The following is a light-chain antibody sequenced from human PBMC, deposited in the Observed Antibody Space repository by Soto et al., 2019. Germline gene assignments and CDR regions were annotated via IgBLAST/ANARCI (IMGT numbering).Light chain of an antibody. CDR2: DVT. CDR3: CSHSASYTFV. Sequence: ALTQPRSVSGSPGQSVTISCTGTSSDVGGYNCVSWYQQHPGKAPQLIIYDVTQRPSGVPDRFSGSKSGNTASLSISGLQAEDEAHYYCCSHSASYTFVFGNGTKVTV. V-gene: IGLV2-11*01. J-gene: IGLJ1*01. CDR1: SSDVGGYNC.